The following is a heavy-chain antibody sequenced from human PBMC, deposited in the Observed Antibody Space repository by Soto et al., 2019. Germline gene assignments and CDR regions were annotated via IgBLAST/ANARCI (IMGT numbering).Heavy chain of an antibody. D-gene: IGHD1-26*01. CDR3: AKDGEYIGSYLNWLDP. J-gene: IGHJ5*02. V-gene: IGHV3-30*18. CDR1: GVTFSNYG. Sequence: GSLRLSCAASGVTFSNYGMHWVRQAPGKGLEWVSVISFDGSSPSYADSVKGRFTISRDNSKNTLFLQMNSLRAEDTAVYYCAKDGEYIGSYLNWLDPWGQGTLVTVSS. CDR2: ISFDGSSP.